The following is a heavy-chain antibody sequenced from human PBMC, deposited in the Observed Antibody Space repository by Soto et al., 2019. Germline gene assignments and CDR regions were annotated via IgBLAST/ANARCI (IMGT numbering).Heavy chain of an antibody. CDR3: ARDGGYSSSWYYFDY. J-gene: IGHJ4*02. CDR1: GFTFSSYA. D-gene: IGHD6-13*01. V-gene: IGHV3-30-3*01. CDR2: ISYDGSNK. Sequence: GGSLRLSCAASGFTFSSYAMHWVRQAPGKGLEWVAVISYDGSNKYYADSVKGRFTISRDNSKNTLYLQMNSLRAEDTAVYYCARDGGYSSSWYYFDYWGQGTPVTVSS.